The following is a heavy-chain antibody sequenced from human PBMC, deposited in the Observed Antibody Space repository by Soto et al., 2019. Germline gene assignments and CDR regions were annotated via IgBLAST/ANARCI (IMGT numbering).Heavy chain of an antibody. CDR2: IYHSGST. J-gene: IGHJ4*02. CDR3: AYNRPGALAY. CDR1: GGSISSGGYS. V-gene: IGHV4-30-2*02. Sequence: SETLSLTCAVSGGSISSGGYSWSWIRQPPGKGLEWIGYIYHSGSTYYSPSLKTRLTITKDTSKNQVVLTMTNMDPVDTATYYCAYNRPGALAYWGQGTLVTVSS. D-gene: IGHD1-1*01.